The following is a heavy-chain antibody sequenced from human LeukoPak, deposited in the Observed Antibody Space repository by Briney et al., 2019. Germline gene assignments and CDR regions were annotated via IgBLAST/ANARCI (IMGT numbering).Heavy chain of an antibody. Sequence: GGSLRLSCAASGFTFSSYGMHWVRQAPGKGLEWVAFIRYDGSNKYYADSVKGRFTISRDNSKNTLYLQMNSLRAEDTAVYYCAKDYRYYGSGSHMDVWGKGTTVTVSS. CDR2: IRYDGSNK. CDR3: AKDYRYYGSGSHMDV. D-gene: IGHD3-10*01. V-gene: IGHV3-30*02. CDR1: GFTFSSYG. J-gene: IGHJ6*03.